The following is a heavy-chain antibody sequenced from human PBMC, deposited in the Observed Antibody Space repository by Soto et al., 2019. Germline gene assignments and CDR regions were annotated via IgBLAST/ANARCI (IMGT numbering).Heavy chain of an antibody. D-gene: IGHD3-22*01. Sequence: GASVKVSCKASGGTFSSYAISWVRQAPGQGLEWMGGIIPISGTANYAQKFQGRVTITADESTSTAYMELSSLRSEDTAVYYCARETYYYDSSGLDYFDYWGQGTLVTVSS. V-gene: IGHV1-69*13. CDR2: IIPISGTA. CDR3: ARETYYYDSSGLDYFDY. J-gene: IGHJ4*02. CDR1: GGTFSSYA.